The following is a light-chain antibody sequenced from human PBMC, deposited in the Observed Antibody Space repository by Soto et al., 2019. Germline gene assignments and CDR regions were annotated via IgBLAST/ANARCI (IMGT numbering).Light chain of an antibody. J-gene: IGLJ3*02. CDR2: EGS. Sequence: QSALTQPASVSGSPGQSITISCTGTSSDVGSYNLVSWYQQHPGKAPKLMIYEGSKRPSGVSNRFSGPKSGITASLTISGLQAEDEADYCCSYAGSSTWVFGGGTKLTVL. CDR3: CSYAGSSTWV. CDR1: SSDVGSYNL. V-gene: IGLV2-23*01.